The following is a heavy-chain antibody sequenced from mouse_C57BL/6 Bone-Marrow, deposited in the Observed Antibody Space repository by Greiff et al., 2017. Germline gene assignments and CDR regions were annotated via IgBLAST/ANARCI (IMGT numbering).Heavy chain of an antibody. Sequence: VQLQQSGAELVRPGTSVKLSCKASGYTFTSYWMHWVKQRPGQGLEWIGVIDPSDSYTNYNQKFKGKATLTVDTSSSTAYMQLSSLTSEDSAVYYCARGPPYSNYAAMDYWGQGTSVTVSS. V-gene: IGHV1-59*01. J-gene: IGHJ4*01. CDR1: GYTFTSYW. CDR2: IDPSDSYT. CDR3: ARGPPYSNYAAMDY. D-gene: IGHD2-5*01.